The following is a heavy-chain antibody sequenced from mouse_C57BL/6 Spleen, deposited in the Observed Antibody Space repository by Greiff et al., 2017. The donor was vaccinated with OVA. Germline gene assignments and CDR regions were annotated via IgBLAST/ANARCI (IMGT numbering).Heavy chain of an antibody. J-gene: IGHJ2*01. CDR3: AREAYYSNPYFDY. D-gene: IGHD2-5*01. V-gene: IGHV5-4*01. Sequence: EVHLVESGGGLVKPGGSLKLSCAASGFTFSSYAMSWVRQTPEKRLEWVATISDGGSYTYYPDNVKGRFTISRDNAKNNLYLQMSHLKSEDTAMYYCAREAYYSNPYFDYWGQGTTLTVSS. CDR1: GFTFSSYA. CDR2: ISDGGSYT.